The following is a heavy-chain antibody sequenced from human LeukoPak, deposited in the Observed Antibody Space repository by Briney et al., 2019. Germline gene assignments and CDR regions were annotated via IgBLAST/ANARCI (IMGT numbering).Heavy chain of an antibody. D-gene: IGHD3-10*01. V-gene: IGHV3-21*01. Sequence: GGSLRLSCAASGFTFSSYSMNWVRQAPGKGLEWVSSISSSSSYIYYADSVKGRFTISRDNAKNSLYLQMNSLRAEDTAVYYCARSGGSSRGVFDYWGQGTLVTVSS. CDR3: ARSGGSSRGVFDY. CDR1: GFTFSSYS. CDR2: ISSSSSYI. J-gene: IGHJ4*02.